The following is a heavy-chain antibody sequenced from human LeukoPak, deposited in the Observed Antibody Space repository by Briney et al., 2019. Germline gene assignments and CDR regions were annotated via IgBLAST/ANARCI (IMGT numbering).Heavy chain of an antibody. CDR1: GGSISSYY. V-gene: IGHV4-59*08. Sequence: PSETLSLTCPVSGGSISSYYWSWIRPPPGKGLEWIGYIYYSGSTNYNPSLKSRVTISVDTSKNQFSLKLSSVTAADTAVYYCARQAVDTAMVTPNYYYYYGMDVWGQGTTVTVSS. D-gene: IGHD5-18*01. CDR2: IYYSGST. J-gene: IGHJ6*02. CDR3: ARQAVDTAMVTPNYYYYYGMDV.